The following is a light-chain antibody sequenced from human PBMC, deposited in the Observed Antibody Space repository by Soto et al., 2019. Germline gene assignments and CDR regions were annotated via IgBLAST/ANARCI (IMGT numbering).Light chain of an antibody. CDR3: QQSYSTLSIP. V-gene: IGKV1-39*01. CDR1: QSISSY. J-gene: IGKJ5*01. CDR2: AAS. Sequence: DIHMSQTTYSLSASVGDRVTITCRASQSISSYLNWYQQKPGKAPKLLIYAASSLQSGVPSRFSGSGSGTDFTLTISSLQPEDFATYYCQQSYSTLSIPFGQGGRPAI.